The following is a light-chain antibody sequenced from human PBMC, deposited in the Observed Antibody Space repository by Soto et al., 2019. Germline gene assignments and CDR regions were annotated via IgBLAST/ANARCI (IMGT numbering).Light chain of an antibody. CDR2: GAS. J-gene: IGKJ1*01. CDR1: QSVAANY. Sequence: EVMLRQSPGTLSLSPGERATLSCRGSQSVAANYLAWYQQKRGQAPRLLIYGASSRATGIPDRFSGSGSGTDFTLTISRLEPEDFATYYCQHYNSYSEAFGQGTKV. V-gene: IGKV3-20*01. CDR3: QHYNSYSEA.